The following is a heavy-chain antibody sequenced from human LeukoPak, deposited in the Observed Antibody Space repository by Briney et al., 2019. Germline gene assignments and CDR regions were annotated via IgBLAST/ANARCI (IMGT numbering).Heavy chain of an antibody. CDR1: GFTFSSYW. J-gene: IGHJ6*02. CDR3: ARRLGIAAARYYYGMDV. V-gene: IGHV3-7*03. CDR2: IKQDGSEK. D-gene: IGHD6-13*01. Sequence: GGSLRLSCAASGFTFSSYWMSWVRQAPGKGLEWVANIKQDGSEKYHVDSVKGRFTISRDNAKNSLYLQMNSLRAEATAVYYCARRLGIAAARYYYGMDVWGQGTTVTVSS.